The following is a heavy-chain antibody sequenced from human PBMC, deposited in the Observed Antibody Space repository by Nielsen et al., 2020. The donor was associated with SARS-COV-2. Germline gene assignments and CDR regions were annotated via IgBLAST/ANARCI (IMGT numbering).Heavy chain of an antibody. CDR3: ARLPGYSSSWYGGGLAFDI. J-gene: IGHJ3*02. CDR2: INPNSGGT. D-gene: IGHD6-13*01. Sequence: WVRQAPGQGLEWMGRINPNSGGTNYAQKFQGRVTMTRDTSISTAYMELSRLRSDDTAVYYCARLPGYSSSWYGGGLAFDIWGQGTMVTVS. V-gene: IGHV1-2*06.